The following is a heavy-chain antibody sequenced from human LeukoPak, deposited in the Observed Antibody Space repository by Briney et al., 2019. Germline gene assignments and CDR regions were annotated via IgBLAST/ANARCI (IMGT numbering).Heavy chain of an antibody. D-gene: IGHD1-26*01. Sequence: PGGSLRLSCVASGFSFSDYYMSWIRQAPGKGLEWVSSISSSGSHTNYADSVTGRFTISRNNAKKSLHLQMNSLRAEDTAVYYCARHPDGSLSLDYWGQGTLVTVSS. J-gene: IGHJ4*02. CDR2: ISSSGSHT. CDR1: GFSFSDYY. CDR3: ARHPDGSLSLDY. V-gene: IGHV3-11*03.